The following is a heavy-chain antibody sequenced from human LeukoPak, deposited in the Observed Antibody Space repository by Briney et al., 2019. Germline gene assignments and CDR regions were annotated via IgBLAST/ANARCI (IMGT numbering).Heavy chain of an antibody. V-gene: IGHV3-7*01. CDR1: GFTFSSYA. D-gene: IGHD2-2*02. CDR3: ARDVGQLLYPVGAFDI. J-gene: IGHJ3*02. CDR2: IKQDGSEK. Sequence: GGSLRLSCAASGFTFSSYAMSWVRQAPGKGLEWVANIKQDGSEKYYVDSVKGRFTISRDNAKNSLYLQMNSLRAEDTAVYYCARDVGQLLYPVGAFDIWGQGTMVTVSS.